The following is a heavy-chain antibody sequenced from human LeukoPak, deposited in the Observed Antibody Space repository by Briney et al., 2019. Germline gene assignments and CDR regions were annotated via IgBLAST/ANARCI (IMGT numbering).Heavy chain of an antibody. D-gene: IGHD3-22*01. Sequence: GGSLRLSCAASGFTFSSYAMSWVRQAPGKGLEWVSAISGSGGGTYYADSVKGRFTISRDNSKNTLYLQMNSLRAEDTAVYYCAKDYYDSSGYLFDYWGQGTLVTVSS. CDR3: AKDYYDSSGYLFDY. CDR2: ISGSGGGT. CDR1: GFTFSSYA. J-gene: IGHJ4*02. V-gene: IGHV3-23*01.